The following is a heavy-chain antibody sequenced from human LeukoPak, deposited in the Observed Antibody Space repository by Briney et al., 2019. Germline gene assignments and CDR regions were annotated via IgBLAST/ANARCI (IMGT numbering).Heavy chain of an antibody. J-gene: IGHJ5*02. CDR2: IYYSGST. D-gene: IGHD2-2*01. Sequence: SETLSLTCTVSGGSISSSSYYWGWIRQPPGKGLEWIGSIYYSGSTYYNPSLKSRVTISVDTSKNQFSLKLSSVTAADTAVYYCARGTWPAAIRWFDPWGQGTLVTVSS. V-gene: IGHV4-39*01. CDR3: ARGTWPAAIRWFDP. CDR1: GGSISSSSYY.